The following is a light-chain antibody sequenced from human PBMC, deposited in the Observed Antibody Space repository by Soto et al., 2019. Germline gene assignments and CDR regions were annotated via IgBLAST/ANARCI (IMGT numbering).Light chain of an antibody. Sequence: EIVLTQSPGTLSLSPVERATLSCRSSQSVSSSYLAWYQQKPGQAPRLLIYGASSRATGIPDRFSGSGSGTDFTLTISSLQSEDFAVYFCQQYKNWPPITFGQGTRLEIK. CDR1: QSVSSSY. CDR2: GAS. CDR3: QQYKNWPPIT. J-gene: IGKJ5*01. V-gene: IGKV3-20*01.